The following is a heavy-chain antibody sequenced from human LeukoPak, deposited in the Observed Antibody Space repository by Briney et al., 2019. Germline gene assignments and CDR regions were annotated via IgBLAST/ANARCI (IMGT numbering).Heavy chain of an antibody. V-gene: IGHV3-23*01. D-gene: IGHD3-22*01. CDR3: AKLPLIEVVITYYFDY. CDR1: GITFSSYN. J-gene: IGHJ4*02. Sequence: GGSLRLSCAASGITFSSYNMNWVRQAPGKGLEWVSAISGSGGSTYYADSVKGRFTISRDNSKNTLYLQMNSLRAEDTAVYYCAKLPLIEVVITYYFDYWGQGTLVTVSS. CDR2: ISGSGGST.